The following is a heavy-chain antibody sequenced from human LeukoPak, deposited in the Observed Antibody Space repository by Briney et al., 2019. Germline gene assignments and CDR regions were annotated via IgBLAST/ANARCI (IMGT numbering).Heavy chain of an antibody. J-gene: IGHJ3*02. Sequence: ASVKVSCKASGYTFTSYDINWVRQATGQGLEWMGWMNPNSGNTGYAQKFQGRVTMTRNTSISTAYMEPSSLRSEDTAVYYCARVKYYYDSSGYEVEAFDIWGQGTMVTVSS. CDR2: MNPNSGNT. CDR3: ARVKYYYDSSGYEVEAFDI. V-gene: IGHV1-8*01. D-gene: IGHD3-22*01. CDR1: GYTFTSYD.